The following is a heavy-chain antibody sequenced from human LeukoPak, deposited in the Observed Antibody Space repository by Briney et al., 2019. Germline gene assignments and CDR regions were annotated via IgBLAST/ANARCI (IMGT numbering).Heavy chain of an antibody. D-gene: IGHD2-21*02. Sequence: GGSLRLSCAASGFTFSDYYMSWIRQAPGRGLECVSYISTGSSYTNYADSVKGRFTISRDNAKNSLYLQMNSLRAEDTALYYCARAEGGPATAIYWGQGTLVTVSS. CDR1: GFTFSDYY. J-gene: IGHJ4*02. CDR3: ARAEGGPATAIY. V-gene: IGHV3-11*05. CDR2: ISTGSSYT.